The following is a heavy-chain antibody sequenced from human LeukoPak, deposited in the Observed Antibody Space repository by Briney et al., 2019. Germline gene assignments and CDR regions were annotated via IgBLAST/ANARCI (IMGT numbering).Heavy chain of an antibody. Sequence: PSETLSLTCTVSGGSISSSSYYLGWIRHPPGKGLEWIGSIYYSGSTYYNPSLKSRVTISVDTSKNQFSLKLSSVTAADTAVYYCASHVYYDILTGYYKGYYFDYWGQGTLVTVSS. CDR1: GGSISSSSYY. J-gene: IGHJ4*02. D-gene: IGHD3-9*01. CDR3: ASHVYYDILTGYYKGYYFDY. V-gene: IGHV4-39*01. CDR2: IYYSGST.